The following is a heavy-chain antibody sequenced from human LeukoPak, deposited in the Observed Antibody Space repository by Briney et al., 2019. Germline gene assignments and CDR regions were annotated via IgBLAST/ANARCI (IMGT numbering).Heavy chain of an antibody. V-gene: IGHV1-18*01. CDR2: ISAYNGNT. Sequence: ASVKVSCKASGYTFTSYGISWVRQAPGQGLEWMGWISAYNGNTNYAQKPQGRVTMTTDTSTRTAYMELRSLRSDDTAVYYCARDASRSSGWSYYYYGMDVWGQGTTVTVSS. CDR1: GYTFTSYG. J-gene: IGHJ6*02. D-gene: IGHD6-19*01. CDR3: ARDASRSSGWSYYYYGMDV.